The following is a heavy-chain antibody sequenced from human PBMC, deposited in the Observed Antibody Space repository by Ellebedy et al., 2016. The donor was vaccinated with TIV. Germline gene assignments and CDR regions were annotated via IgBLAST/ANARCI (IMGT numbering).Heavy chain of an antibody. CDR1: GFTFNSYA. CDR2: ISYDGSNK. J-gene: IGHJ5*02. Sequence: PGGSLRLSCAASGFTFNSYAMSWVRQAPGKGLEWVAVISYDGSNKYYADSVKGRFTISRDNSKNTLYLQMNSLRAEDTAVYYCAIIQQLDTDWFDPWGQGTLVTVSS. D-gene: IGHD6-13*01. V-gene: IGHV3-30-3*01. CDR3: AIIQQLDTDWFDP.